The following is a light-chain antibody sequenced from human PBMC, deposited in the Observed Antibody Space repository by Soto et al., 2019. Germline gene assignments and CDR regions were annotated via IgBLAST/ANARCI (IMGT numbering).Light chain of an antibody. Sequence: DIQMTQSPSSLSASVGDTVTITCRASQTIITYLNWYQQKPWKSPRLLIYAASTLQSGVPSRFSGGGSGTDVTLTISSLQPADFATYYCQQSFSTTWTFGPGTKVEI. CDR1: QTIITY. CDR2: AAS. V-gene: IGKV1-39*01. CDR3: QQSFSTTWT. J-gene: IGKJ1*01.